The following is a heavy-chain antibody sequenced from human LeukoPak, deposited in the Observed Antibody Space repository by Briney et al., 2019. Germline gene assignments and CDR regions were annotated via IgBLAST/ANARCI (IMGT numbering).Heavy chain of an antibody. J-gene: IGHJ4*02. Sequence: PGGSLRLSCATSGFDFNDYYMSWVRQAPGKGLDWVAKIDKDGSVQEYVDSVKGRFTISRDSAKSSVYLQMNSLRVEDTAVYYCARDRTNSEVGKTGDYWGQGTLLTVSS. CDR1: GFDFNDYY. CDR3: ARDRTNSEVGKTGDY. CDR2: IDKDGSVQ. D-gene: IGHD2-8*01. V-gene: IGHV3-7*01.